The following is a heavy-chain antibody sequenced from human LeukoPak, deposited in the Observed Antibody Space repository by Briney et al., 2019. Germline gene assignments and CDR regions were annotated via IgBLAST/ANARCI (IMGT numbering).Heavy chain of an antibody. CDR1: GYTFTSYG. Sequence: ASVKVSCKASGYTFTSYGVSWVRQAPGQGLEWMRWISAYNVNTNYPQKFQGRVTVTTDASTSTAYMELRNLRSDDTAVYYCARCLYAYSSGGSHMDLWGQGTLVTVSS. J-gene: IGHJ5*02. D-gene: IGHD3-10*01. CDR3: ARCLYAYSSGGSHMDL. CDR2: ISAYNVNT. V-gene: IGHV1-18*04.